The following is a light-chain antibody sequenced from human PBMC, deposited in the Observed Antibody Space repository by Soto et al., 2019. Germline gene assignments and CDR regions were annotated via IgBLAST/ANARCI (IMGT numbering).Light chain of an antibody. Sequence: QSVLTQPPSASGTPGQSITISCSGSISNIGSNSVNWYQQFPGTAPKLLIYNNNQRPSGVPDRFSGSKSGTSASLAISGLQSEDESDYYCAAWDDSLDGPIFGTGTKVTVL. V-gene: IGLV1-44*01. CDR3: AAWDDSLDGPI. CDR2: NNN. J-gene: IGLJ1*01. CDR1: ISNIGSNS.